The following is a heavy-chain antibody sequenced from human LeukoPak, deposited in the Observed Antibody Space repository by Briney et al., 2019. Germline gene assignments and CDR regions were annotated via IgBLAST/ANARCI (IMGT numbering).Heavy chain of an antibody. Sequence: SQTLSLTCAISGDSVSSNSAAWIWIRQSPSRGLEWLGRTYYRSKWYNDYAVSVKSRITINPDTSKNQFSLQLNSVTPEDTAVYYCAREEGAAAGTIYFDYWGQGTLVTVSS. CDR1: GDSVSSNSAA. V-gene: IGHV6-1*01. D-gene: IGHD6-13*01. CDR2: TYYRSKWYN. J-gene: IGHJ4*02. CDR3: AREEGAAAGTIYFDY.